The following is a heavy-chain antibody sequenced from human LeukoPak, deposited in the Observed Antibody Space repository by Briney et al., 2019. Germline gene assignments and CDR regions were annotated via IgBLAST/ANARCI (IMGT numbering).Heavy chain of an antibody. CDR1: GFTFSNYA. CDR3: ARASWLKLPNFDY. J-gene: IGHJ4*02. Sequence: GGSLRLSCAASGFTFSNYAIHWVRQAPGEGLEWVAAISSDGNKRYYADSVKGRFTISRDNSKNTLYLQMNSLRAEDTAVYYCARASWLKLPNFDYWGQGTLVTVSS. CDR2: ISSDGNKR. D-gene: IGHD5-24*01. V-gene: IGHV3-30-3*01.